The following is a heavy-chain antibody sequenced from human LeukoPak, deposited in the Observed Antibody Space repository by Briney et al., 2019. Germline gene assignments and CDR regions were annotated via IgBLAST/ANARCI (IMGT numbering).Heavy chain of an antibody. CDR2: ISGSGGVT. D-gene: IGHD3-10*01. Sequence: GGSLRLSCVASGFTFGSYAMSWVRQAPGKGLEWVSLISGSGGVTCYADSVKGRFTISRDNSKNTLYLQMNSLRAEDTATYYCAKEWDASGARLGWFDPWGQGTLVTVSS. V-gene: IGHV3-23*01. CDR3: AKEWDASGARLGWFDP. CDR1: GFTFGSYA. J-gene: IGHJ5*02.